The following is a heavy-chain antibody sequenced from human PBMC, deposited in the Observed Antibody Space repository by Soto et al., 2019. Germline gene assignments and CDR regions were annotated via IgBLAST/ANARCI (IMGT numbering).Heavy chain of an antibody. CDR1: GYTFTGYY. CDR3: VRDEKVV. V-gene: IGHV1-2*02. CDR2: INPNSGGT. J-gene: IGHJ6*02. Sequence: ASVKVSCKASGYTFTGYYIHWVRQAPGQGLEWMGWINPNSGGTNCAQKFRGRVFMTRDTSISTDYIELSRLTSDDPAVCYCVRDEKVVWGQGTTVTVSS.